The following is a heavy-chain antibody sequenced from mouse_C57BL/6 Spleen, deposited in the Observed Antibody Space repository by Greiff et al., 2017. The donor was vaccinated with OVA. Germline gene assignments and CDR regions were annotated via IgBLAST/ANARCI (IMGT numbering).Heavy chain of an antibody. V-gene: IGHV14-2*01. CDR2: IDPEDGET. J-gene: IGHJ3*01. CDR1: GSTFTDYY. D-gene: IGHD2-4*01. Sequence: EVQLQQSGAELVKPGASVKLSCTASGSTFTDYYMHWVKQRTEQGLEWIGRIDPEDGETKYASKFQGKATITADTSSTTAYLQLSSLTSEDTAVYYCARRRDYESPAWFAYWGQGTLVTVSA. CDR3: ARRRDYESPAWFAY.